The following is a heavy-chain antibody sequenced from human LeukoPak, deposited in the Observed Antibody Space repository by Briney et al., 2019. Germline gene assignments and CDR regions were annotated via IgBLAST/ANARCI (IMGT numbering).Heavy chain of an antibody. Sequence: PGGSLRLSCAASGFTFSSYAMSWVRQAPGKGLEWVASIEQDGSEKYYVDSVKGRFTISRDNAKNSLFLQMNSLRAEDTAAYYCAKGHTSLAPGGQGALVTVSS. CDR2: IEQDGSEK. V-gene: IGHV3-7*01. CDR1: GFTFSSYA. J-gene: IGHJ4*02. D-gene: IGHD5-18*01. CDR3: AKGHTSLAP.